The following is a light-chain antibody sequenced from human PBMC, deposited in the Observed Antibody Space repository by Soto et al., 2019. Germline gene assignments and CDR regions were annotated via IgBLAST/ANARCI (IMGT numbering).Light chain of an antibody. CDR2: DNN. CDR3: GTWDSSLSAGYVV. CDR1: SSNIGNNY. J-gene: IGLJ2*01. V-gene: IGLV1-51*01. Sequence: QSVLTQPPSVSEAPGQKVTISCSGISSNIGNNYVSCYQQLPGTAPKLLIYDNNKRPSGIPDRFSGSKSGTSATLGITGLQTGDEADYYCGTWDSSLSAGYVVFGGGTKVTVL.